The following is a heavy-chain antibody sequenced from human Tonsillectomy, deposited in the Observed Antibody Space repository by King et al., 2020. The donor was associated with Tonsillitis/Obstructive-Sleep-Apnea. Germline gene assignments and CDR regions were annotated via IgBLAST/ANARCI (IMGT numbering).Heavy chain of an antibody. CDR2: IDPSDSYT. D-gene: IGHD6-19*01. V-gene: IGHV5-10-1*01. CDR3: ARPHSSGWYYYGMDV. CDR1: GYSFTSYW. Sequence: QLVQSGAEVKKPGESLRISCKASGYSFTSYWINWVRQMPGKGLEWIGRIDPSDSYTNYSPSFQGHVTISADKSISTAYLQWSSLKASDTAMYYCARPHSSGWYYYGMDVWGQGTTVTVSS. J-gene: IGHJ6*02.